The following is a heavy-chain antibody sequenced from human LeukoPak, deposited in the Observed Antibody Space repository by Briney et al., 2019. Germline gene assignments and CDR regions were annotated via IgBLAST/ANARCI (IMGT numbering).Heavy chain of an antibody. D-gene: IGHD6-13*01. CDR2: ISWDGGST. J-gene: IGHJ4*02. CDR1: GFTFDDYA. CDR3: AKGAAAGHYFDY. Sequence: WGSLRLSCAASGFTFDDYAMHWVRQAPGKGLEWVSLISWDGGSTYYADSVKGRFTISRDNSKNSLYLQMNSLRAEDTALYYCAKGAAAGHYFDYWGQETLVTVSS. V-gene: IGHV3-43D*03.